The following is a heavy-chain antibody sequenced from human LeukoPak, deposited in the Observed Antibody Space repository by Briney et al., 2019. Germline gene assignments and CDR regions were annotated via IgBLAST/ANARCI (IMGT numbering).Heavy chain of an antibody. J-gene: IGHJ4*02. Sequence: ASVKVSCKASGYTFISCGISWVRQAPGQGLEWMGWISPENGNTKYAQKLQGRLTMTTDTSTSTAYMELRSLRSDDTAVYYCATCYCSRSSCYPYHFDYWGQGTLVTVSS. CDR3: ATCYCSRSSCYPYHFDY. D-gene: IGHD2-2*01. V-gene: IGHV1-18*01. CDR1: GYTFISCG. CDR2: ISPENGNT.